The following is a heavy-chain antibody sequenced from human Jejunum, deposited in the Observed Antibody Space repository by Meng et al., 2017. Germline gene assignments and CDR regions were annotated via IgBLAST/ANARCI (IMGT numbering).Heavy chain of an antibody. CDR1: GFTFNNYA. D-gene: IGHD4-17*01. J-gene: IGHJ3*01. CDR3: AKGPNGDYLGAFDF. Sequence: GESLKISCAGSGFTFNNYAMIWIRQAPGKGLEWVSSISGTGSGTYHAESVKGRFSISRDNSRNMLYLEMNSLRADDTAMYYCAKGPNGDYLGAFDFWGQGTMVTVSS. V-gene: IGHV3-23*01. CDR2: ISGTGSGT.